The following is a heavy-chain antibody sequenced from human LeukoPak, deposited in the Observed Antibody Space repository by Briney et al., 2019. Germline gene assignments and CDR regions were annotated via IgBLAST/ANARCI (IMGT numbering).Heavy chain of an antibody. V-gene: IGHV3-7*01. CDR2: IKQDGSEK. CDR1: GFTFSSYW. D-gene: IGHD4-17*01. J-gene: IGHJ6*02. CDR3: ARDRDLDGDYYYYGMDV. Sequence: PGGSLRLSCAASGFTFSSYWMSWVRQAPGKGLEWVANIKQDGSEKYYVDSVKGRFTISRDNAKNSLYLQMNSPRAEDTAVYYCARDRDLDGDYYYYGMDVWGQGTTVTVSS.